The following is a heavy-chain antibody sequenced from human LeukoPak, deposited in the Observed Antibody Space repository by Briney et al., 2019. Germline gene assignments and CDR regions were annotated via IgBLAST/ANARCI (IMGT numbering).Heavy chain of an antibody. CDR1: GFTFSSYG. Sequence: GGSLRLSCAASGFTFSSYGMHWVRQAPGKGLEWVAVISYDGSNKYYADSVKGRFTISRDNSKNTPYLQMNSLRAEDTAVYYCAKDLYSSGLGIFGYWGQGTLVTVSS. CDR3: AKDLYSSGLGIFGY. CDR2: ISYDGSNK. V-gene: IGHV3-30*18. J-gene: IGHJ4*02. D-gene: IGHD6-19*01.